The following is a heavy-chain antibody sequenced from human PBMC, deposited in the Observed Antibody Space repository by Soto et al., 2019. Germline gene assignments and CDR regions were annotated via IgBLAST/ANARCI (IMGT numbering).Heavy chain of an antibody. J-gene: IGHJ6*02. CDR2: ISYDGSNK. CDR1: GFTFNNYG. V-gene: IGHV3-30*18. D-gene: IGHD2-2*01. CDR3: AKQLGYCSSTSCRDYYYGMDV. Sequence: PGGSLRLSCAASGFTFNNYGMHWVRQAPGKGLEWVAVISYDGSNKYYADSVKGRLTISRDNSKNTLYLQMSSLKAEDTAVYYCAKQLGYCSSTSCRDYYYGMDVWGQGTTVTVS.